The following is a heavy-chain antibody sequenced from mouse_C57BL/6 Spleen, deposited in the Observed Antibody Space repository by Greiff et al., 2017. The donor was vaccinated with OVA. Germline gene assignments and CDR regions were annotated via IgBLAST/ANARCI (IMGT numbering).Heavy chain of an antibody. J-gene: IGHJ4*01. CDR2: ISSGGDYI. CDR3: TREGGYGAMDY. CDR1: GFTFSSYA. D-gene: IGHD2-2*01. Sequence: EVKLEESGEGLVKPGGSLKLSCAASGFTFSSYAMSWVRQTPEKRLEWVAYISSGGDYIYYADTVKGRFTISRDNARNTLYLQMSSLKSEDTAMYYCTREGGYGAMDYWGQGTSVTVSS. V-gene: IGHV5-9-1*02.